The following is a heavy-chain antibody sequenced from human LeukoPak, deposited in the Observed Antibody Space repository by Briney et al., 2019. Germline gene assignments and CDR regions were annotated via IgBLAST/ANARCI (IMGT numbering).Heavy chain of an antibody. Sequence: SETLSLTCSVSGGSIESYYWSWIRQPPGKGLEFIGYIAASGTTKHNPSLKSRVTISVDTSKNQFSLKLSSVTAADTAVYYCARRLAVAANEGVDYWGQGTLVTVSS. D-gene: IGHD6-19*01. CDR2: IAASGTT. CDR3: ARRLAVAANEGVDY. CDR1: GGSIESYY. J-gene: IGHJ4*02. V-gene: IGHV4-59*12.